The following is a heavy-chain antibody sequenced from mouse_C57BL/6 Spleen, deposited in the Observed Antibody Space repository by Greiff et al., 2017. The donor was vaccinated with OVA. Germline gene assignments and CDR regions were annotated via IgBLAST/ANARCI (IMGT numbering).Heavy chain of an antibody. V-gene: IGHV1-55*01. CDR2: IYPGSGST. CDR3: ANYYGSSYVASNQAWFAY. D-gene: IGHD1-1*01. CDR1: GYTFTSYW. Sequence: QVQLQQPGAELVKPGASVKMSCKASGYTFTSYWITWVKQRPGQGLEWIGDIYPGSGSTNYNEKFKSKATLTVDTSSSTAYMQLSSLTSEDSAVYYCANYYGSSYVASNQAWFAYWGQGTLVTVSA. J-gene: IGHJ3*01.